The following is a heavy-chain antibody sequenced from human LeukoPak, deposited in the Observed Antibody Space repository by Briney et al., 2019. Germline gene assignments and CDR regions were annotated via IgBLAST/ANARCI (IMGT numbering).Heavy chain of an antibody. CDR1: GFTFSNYW. J-gene: IGHJ4*02. CDR2: INSDGSNT. CDR3: ASGIRAFDN. Sequence: GGSLRLSCAASGFTFSNYWMHWVRQAPGKGLVWVSRINSDGSNTNYADSVKGRCTISRDNSKNTLYLQMNSLRGEDTAVYYCASGIRAFDNWGQGTLVTVSA. V-gene: IGHV3-74*01. D-gene: IGHD1-26*01.